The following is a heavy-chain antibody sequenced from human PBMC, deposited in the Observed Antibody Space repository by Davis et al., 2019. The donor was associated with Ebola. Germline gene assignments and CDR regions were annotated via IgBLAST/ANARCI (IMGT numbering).Heavy chain of an antibody. Sequence: GGSLRLSCAASGFTFSSYAMSWVRQAPGKGLEWVSAISGSGGSTYYADSVKGRFSISRDNSKNTLYLQMNSLRDEDTAVYYCARDLPGGDWYFDLWGRGTLVTVSS. CDR1: GFTFSSYA. J-gene: IGHJ2*01. CDR2: ISGSGGST. CDR3: ARDLPGGDWYFDL. V-gene: IGHV3-23*01. D-gene: IGHD1-14*01.